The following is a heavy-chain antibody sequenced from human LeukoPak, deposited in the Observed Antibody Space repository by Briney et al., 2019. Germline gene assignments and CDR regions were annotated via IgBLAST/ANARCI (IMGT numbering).Heavy chain of an antibody. CDR3: AKAESYTSSFLHY. V-gene: IGHV3-23*01. D-gene: IGHD6-6*01. CDR1: GFAFGSYA. CDR2: ITGNGRGT. J-gene: IGHJ4*02. Sequence: GSLRLSCAASGFAFGSYAMNWVRQAPGKGLEWVSAITGNGRGTDYADSVKGRFTISRDNSKNTLYLQMNSLRAEDTAVYYCAKAESYTSSFLHYWGQGTLVAVSS.